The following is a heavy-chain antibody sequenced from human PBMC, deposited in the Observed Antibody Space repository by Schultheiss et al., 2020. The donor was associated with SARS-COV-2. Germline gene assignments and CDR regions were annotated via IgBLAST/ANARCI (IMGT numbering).Heavy chain of an antibody. CDR1: GGSFSGYY. V-gene: IGHV4-59*12. J-gene: IGHJ5*02. Sequence: SETLSLTCAVYGGSFSGYYWSWIRQPPGKGLEWIGYIYYSGSTNYNPSLKSRVTISVDTSKNQFSLKLSSVTAADTAMYYCARREGDSSGWYPSWGQGTLVTVSS. CDR2: IYYSGST. CDR3: ARREGDSSGWYPS. D-gene: IGHD6-19*01.